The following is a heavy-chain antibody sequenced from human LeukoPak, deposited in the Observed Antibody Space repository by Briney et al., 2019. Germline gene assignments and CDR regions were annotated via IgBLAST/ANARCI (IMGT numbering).Heavy chain of an antibody. Sequence: PGGSLRLSCAASGFTFSRFWMSWVRQAPGKGLEWVANIKEDGSEKHYVDSVKGRFTISRDNAKNSLYLQKNSLRADDTSVYSWARDAMRGGDYDYWGQGTLVTVSS. CDR2: IKEDGSEK. CDR3: ARDAMRGGDYDY. V-gene: IGHV3-7*01. CDR1: GFTFSRFW. J-gene: IGHJ4*02. D-gene: IGHD3-16*01.